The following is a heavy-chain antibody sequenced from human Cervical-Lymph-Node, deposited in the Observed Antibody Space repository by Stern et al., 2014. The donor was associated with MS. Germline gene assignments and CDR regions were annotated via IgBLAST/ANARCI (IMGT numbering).Heavy chain of an antibody. D-gene: IGHD2-21*02. J-gene: IGHJ4*02. CDR2: IIPIFGTA. Sequence: QVQLGQSGAEVKKPGSSVKVSCKASGGTFSSYAISWVRQAPGQGLEWMGGIIPIFGTANYAQKFQGRVTITADESTSTAYMELSSLRSEDTAVYYCARFMEYCGGDCYSFFDYWGQGTLVTVSS. CDR3: ARFMEYCGGDCYSFFDY. CDR1: GGTFSSYA. V-gene: IGHV1-69*01.